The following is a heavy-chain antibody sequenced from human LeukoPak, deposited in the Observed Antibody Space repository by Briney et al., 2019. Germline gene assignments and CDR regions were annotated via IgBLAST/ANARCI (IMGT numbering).Heavy chain of an antibody. CDR2: IYYSGST. Sequence: PSQTLSLTCSVSGGSISSGDCYWSWIRQPPGKGLEWIGYIYYSGSTYYNPSLKSRVTISEDTSKNQFSLRLSSVTAADTAVYYCARERWDDVFDIWGQGTMVTVSS. V-gene: IGHV4-30-4*01. CDR3: ARERWDDVFDI. D-gene: IGHD1-26*01. J-gene: IGHJ3*02. CDR1: GGSISSGDCY.